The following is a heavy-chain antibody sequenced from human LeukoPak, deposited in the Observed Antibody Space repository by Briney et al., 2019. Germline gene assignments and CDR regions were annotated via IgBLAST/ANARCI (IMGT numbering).Heavy chain of an antibody. CDR1: GLSFSIA. V-gene: IGHV3-23*01. Sequence: PGGSLRLSCAAPGLSFSIAMSWVRQGPARGLEWVSSIRGNGETSYADSVKGRFTLSSDSSRNTVYLQLNNLRVEDTAIYYCARASWVSSTDAVRWGQGTLVTVSS. J-gene: IGHJ4*02. CDR2: IRGNGET. D-gene: IGHD3-16*01. CDR3: ARASWVSSTDAVR.